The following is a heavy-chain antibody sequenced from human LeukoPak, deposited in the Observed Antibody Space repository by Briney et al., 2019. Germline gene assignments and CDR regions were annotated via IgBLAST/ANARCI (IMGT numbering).Heavy chain of an antibody. CDR3: AKDEDRAQLAYYYYMDV. CDR1: GFTVSSNY. Sequence: GGSLRLSCAASGFTVSSNYMSWVRQAPGKGLEWVSVIYSGGSTYYADSVKGRFTISRDNSKNTLYLQMNSLRAEDTAVYYCAKDEDRAQLAYYYYMDVWGKGTTVTVSS. CDR2: IYSGGST. J-gene: IGHJ6*03. D-gene: IGHD5-18*01. V-gene: IGHV3-53*05.